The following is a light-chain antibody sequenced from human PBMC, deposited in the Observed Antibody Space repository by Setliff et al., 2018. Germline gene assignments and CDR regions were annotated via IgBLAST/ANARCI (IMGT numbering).Light chain of an antibody. CDR3: SSYTNTRTAYV. CDR1: SSDVGGYNH. V-gene: IGLV2-14*01. CDR2: EVS. J-gene: IGLJ1*01. Sequence: QSALTQPASVSGSPGLSIAISCTGTSSDVGGYNHVSWYQQHPGKAPNLMIYEVSNRPSGVSNRFSGSKSGNTASLTISGLQAEDEADYYCSSYTNTRTAYVFGTGTKGTVL.